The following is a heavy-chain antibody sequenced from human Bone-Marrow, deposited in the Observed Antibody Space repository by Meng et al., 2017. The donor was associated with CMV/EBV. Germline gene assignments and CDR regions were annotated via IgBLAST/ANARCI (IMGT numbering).Heavy chain of an antibody. V-gene: IGHV1-69*10. Sequence: SVKVSCKASGGTFISYAISWVRQDPGQGLEWMGGIIPILGIANYAQKFQGRVTITADKSTSTAYMELSSLRSEDTAVYYCARAQWRKRLYYYYYYGMDVWGQGTTVTVSS. D-gene: IGHD2-15*01. J-gene: IGHJ6*02. CDR1: GGTFISYA. CDR2: IIPILGIA. CDR3: ARAQWRKRLYYYYYYGMDV.